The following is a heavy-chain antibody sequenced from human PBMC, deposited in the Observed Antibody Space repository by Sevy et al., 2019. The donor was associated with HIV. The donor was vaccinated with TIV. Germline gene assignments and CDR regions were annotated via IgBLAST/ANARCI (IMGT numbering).Heavy chain of an antibody. V-gene: IGHV3-49*03. CDR1: GFTFSSYW. Sequence: GGSLRLSCAASGFTFSSYWMSWFRQAPGRGLEWVGFIRSETYGETTEYAASVKGRFTVSRDDSKSIVYLQMNSLKTEDTAVYYCTRRASRVYGDHLNLYWGQGTLVTVSS. CDR2: IRSETYGETT. CDR3: TRRASRVYGDHLNLY. D-gene: IGHD2-21*02. J-gene: IGHJ4*02.